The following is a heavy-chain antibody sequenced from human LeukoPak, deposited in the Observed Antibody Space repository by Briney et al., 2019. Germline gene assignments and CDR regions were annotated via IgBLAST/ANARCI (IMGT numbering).Heavy chain of an antibody. Sequence: GGSLRLSCATSGFSFSSYAMSWVRQAPGKGLEWVSAMGSSDDGRYYAASVRGRSTISRDTSRSTLYLQMNSLRAEDAAVYYCAKAPVTSCRGAFCYPFDYWGQGTLVTVSS. CDR2: MGSSDDGR. V-gene: IGHV3-23*01. CDR1: GFSFSSYA. J-gene: IGHJ4*02. D-gene: IGHD2-15*01. CDR3: AKAPVTSCRGAFCYPFDY.